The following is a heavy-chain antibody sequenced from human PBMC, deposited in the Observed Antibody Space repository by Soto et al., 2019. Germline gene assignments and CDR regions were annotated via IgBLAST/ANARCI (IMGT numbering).Heavy chain of an antibody. J-gene: IGHJ4*02. CDR2: INHSGST. CDR1: CVSISSSSYY. CDR3: ARENIIGFFDY. V-gene: IGHV4-39*07. Sequence: SQTQSLTYTVSCVSISSSSYYCGWIRQPPGTGLEWIGEINHSGSTNYNPALKRRATKSVDTSKNHFSLKLTSVPAADGGVYSCARENIIGFFDYWGQGTLVTVSS. D-gene: IGHD2-15*01.